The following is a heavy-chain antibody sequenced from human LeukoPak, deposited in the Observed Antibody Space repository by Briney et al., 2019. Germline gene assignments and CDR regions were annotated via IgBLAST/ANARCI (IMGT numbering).Heavy chain of an antibody. Sequence: GGSLRLSCAASGFTFSSYSMNWVRQAPGKGLEWVAFIRYDGSNKYYADSVKGRFTISRDNSKNTLYLQMNSLRAEDTAVYYCAKTAAASYYYYYMDVWGKGTTVTVSS. CDR3: AKTAAASYYYYYMDV. D-gene: IGHD2-2*01. V-gene: IGHV3-30*02. J-gene: IGHJ6*03. CDR1: GFTFSSYS. CDR2: IRYDGSNK.